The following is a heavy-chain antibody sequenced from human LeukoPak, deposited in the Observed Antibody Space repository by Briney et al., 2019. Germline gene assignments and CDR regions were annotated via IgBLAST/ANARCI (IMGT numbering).Heavy chain of an antibody. Sequence: GGSLRLSCAASGFTFSTYAMSWVRQAPGKGLEWVSSVSTSGGDTYYADSVKGRFTISRDNSKNTLYLQMNSLRAEDTAVYYCAKGTAAAGRGTYYFDYWGQGTLVTVSS. J-gene: IGHJ4*02. CDR1: GFTFSTYA. CDR3: AKGTAAAGRGTYYFDY. V-gene: IGHV3-23*01. D-gene: IGHD6-13*01. CDR2: VSTSGGDT.